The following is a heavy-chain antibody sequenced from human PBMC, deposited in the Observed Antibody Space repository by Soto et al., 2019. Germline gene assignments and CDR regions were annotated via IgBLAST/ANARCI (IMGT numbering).Heavy chain of an antibody. D-gene: IGHD3-10*01. J-gene: IGHJ4*02. CDR2: ISYDGSNK. Sequence: GGYPGICCAASGFTFSSYGMHWVRQAPGKGLEWVAVISYDGSNKYYADSVKGRFTISRDNSKDTLYLQMNSLRAEDTAVYYCSKTGSASYSFDYRGQGPLVTVFS. CDR1: GFTFSSYG. CDR3: SKTGSASYSFDY. V-gene: IGHV3-30*18.